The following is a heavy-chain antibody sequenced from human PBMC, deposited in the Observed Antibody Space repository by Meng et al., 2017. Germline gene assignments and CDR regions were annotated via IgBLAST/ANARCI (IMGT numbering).Heavy chain of an antibody. J-gene: IGHJ4*02. CDR3: ARLRGQSMVRGVLSDY. D-gene: IGHD3-10*01. Sequence: ASVKVSCKASGYTFTGYYMHWVRQAPGQGLEWMGWINPNSGGTNYAQKFQGRVTMTRDTSISTAYMELSRLRSDDTAVYYCARLRGQSMVRGVLSDYWGQGTRVTVSS. CDR2: INPNSGGT. CDR1: GYTFTGYY. V-gene: IGHV1-2*02.